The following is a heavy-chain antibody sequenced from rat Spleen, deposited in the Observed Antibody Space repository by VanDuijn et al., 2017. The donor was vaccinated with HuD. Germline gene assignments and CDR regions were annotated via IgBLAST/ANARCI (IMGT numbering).Heavy chain of an antibody. V-gene: IGHV5-58*01. CDR3: ARPGYGYPFAY. D-gene: IGHD1-6*01. CDR2: ITADGVGT. CDR1: GFTFSRYW. J-gene: IGHJ3*01. Sequence: EVQLVETGGDLVQPGRSLKLSCVASGFTFSRYWMYWIRQAPGKGLEWVSSITADGVGTYYPDSVKGRFTISRDNSENTVYLQMNSLRSDDTATFYCARPGYGYPFAYWGQGTLVTVSS.